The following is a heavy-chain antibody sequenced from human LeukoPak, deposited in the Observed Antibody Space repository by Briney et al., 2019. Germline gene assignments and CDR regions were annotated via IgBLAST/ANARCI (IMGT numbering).Heavy chain of an antibody. Sequence: GASVKVSCKASGYTFTSYDINWVRQATGQGLEWMGWMNPNSGNTGYAQKFQGRVTMTRNTSISTAYMELSSLRSDDTAVYYCARDINGYYYDSHGYYPTDLWGQGTLVTVSS. V-gene: IGHV1-8*01. CDR1: GYTFTSYD. CDR3: ARDINGYYYDSHGYYPTDL. D-gene: IGHD3-22*01. J-gene: IGHJ5*02. CDR2: MNPNSGNT.